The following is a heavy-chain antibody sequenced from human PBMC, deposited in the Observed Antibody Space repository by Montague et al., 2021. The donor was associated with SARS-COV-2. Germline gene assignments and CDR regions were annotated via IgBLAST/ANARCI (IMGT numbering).Heavy chain of an antibody. V-gene: IGHV4-59*01. D-gene: IGHD2-2*01. Sequence: SETLSLTCSRLVSWNRGADRKSTRLHSRHDRHSYADFCYRGRTNYNPSLKSRVTISVDTSKNHFTLRLSSVTAADTAVYYCANFRRTQLLFGTLYYGMDVWGPGTTVTVSS. CDR2: FCYRGRT. CDR3: ANFRRTQLLFGTLYYGMDV. J-gene: IGHJ6*02. CDR1: VSWNRGAD.